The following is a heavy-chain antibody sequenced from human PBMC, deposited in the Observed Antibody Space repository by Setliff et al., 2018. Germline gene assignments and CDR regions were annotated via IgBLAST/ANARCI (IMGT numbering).Heavy chain of an antibody. D-gene: IGHD6-25*01. CDR3: ARRDFGSDYPLVS. V-gene: IGHV5-51*01. CDR2: IYPGDSDT. CDR1: GDNFNTNW. Sequence: PGESLKISCKGSGDNFNTNWIAWVRRMPGRGLEWMGVIYPGDSDTRYSPSFEGQVIISADKSSSSAFLQWNSLKASDTAMYFCARRDFGSDYPLVSWGQGTLVTVSS. J-gene: IGHJ4*02.